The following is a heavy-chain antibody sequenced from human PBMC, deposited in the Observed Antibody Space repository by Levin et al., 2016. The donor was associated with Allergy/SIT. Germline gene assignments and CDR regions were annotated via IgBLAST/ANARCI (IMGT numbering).Heavy chain of an antibody. Sequence: SETLSLTCAVYGGSFSGYYWSWIRQPPGKGLEWIGEINHSGSTNYNPSLKSRVTISVDTSKNQFSLKLSSVTAADTAVYYCARDFIAARQINWFDPWGQGTLVTVSS. CDR1: GGSFSGYY. V-gene: IGHV4-34*01. D-gene: IGHD6-6*01. J-gene: IGHJ5*02. CDR3: ARDFIAARQINWFDP. CDR2: INHSGST.